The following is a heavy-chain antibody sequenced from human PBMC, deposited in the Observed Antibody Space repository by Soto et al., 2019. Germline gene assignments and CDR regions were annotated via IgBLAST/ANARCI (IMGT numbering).Heavy chain of an antibody. V-gene: IGHV4-39*01. Sequence: QLQLQESGPGLLKPSETLSLTCTVSGGSISSSSYWGWIRQPPGKGLEWIGSIYSIGSTYYNPSLKSRVTISVDTSTNQFSLKLSSVTAADTAVYYCRRSSRYSTDVWGQGTTVTVSS. D-gene: IGHD6-13*01. CDR1: GGSISSSSY. CDR2: IYSIGST. J-gene: IGHJ6*02. CDR3: RRSSRYSTDV.